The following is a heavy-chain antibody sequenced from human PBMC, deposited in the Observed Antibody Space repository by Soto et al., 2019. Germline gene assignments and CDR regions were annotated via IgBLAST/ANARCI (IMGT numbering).Heavy chain of an antibody. Sequence: GSLRLSCAASGFTFSDYYMSWIRQAPGKGLEWISYISGRGETIYYADSVKGRFTISRDNTKSSVFLQMNDLRAEDSAVYYCARDLASFDYWGQGTLVTVAS. J-gene: IGHJ4*02. CDR3: ARDLASFDY. CDR2: ISGRGETI. V-gene: IGHV3-11*01. CDR1: GFTFSDYY.